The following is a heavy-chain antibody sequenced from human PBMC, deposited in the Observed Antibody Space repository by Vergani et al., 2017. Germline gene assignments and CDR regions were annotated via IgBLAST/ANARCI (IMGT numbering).Heavy chain of an antibody. CDR2: ISSSSSYI. CDR3: ASGNNWIVYY. CDR1: GFTFSSYS. Sequence: VQLVESGGGLVKPGGSLRLSCAASGFTFSSYSMNWVRQAPGKGLEWVSSISSSSSYIYYADSVKGRFTISRDNAKNSLYLQMNSLRAEDTAVYYCASGNNWIVYYWGQGTLVTVSS. J-gene: IGHJ4*02. D-gene: IGHD1-1*01. V-gene: IGHV3-21*01.